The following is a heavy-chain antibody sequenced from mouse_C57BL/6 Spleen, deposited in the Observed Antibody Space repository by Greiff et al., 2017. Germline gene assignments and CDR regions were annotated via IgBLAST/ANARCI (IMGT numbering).Heavy chain of an antibody. CDR3: ARDQTGTDFHY. J-gene: IGHJ2*01. Sequence: EVKLVESGGGLVKPGGSLKLSCAASGFTFSSSAMSWVRQTPEKRLEWVATISDGGSYTYYPDNVKGRFTISRDNAKNNLYLQMSHLKSEDTAMYYCARDQTGTDFHYWGQGTTLTVSS. CDR1: GFTFSSSA. D-gene: IGHD4-1*01. CDR2: ISDGGSYT. V-gene: IGHV5-4*01.